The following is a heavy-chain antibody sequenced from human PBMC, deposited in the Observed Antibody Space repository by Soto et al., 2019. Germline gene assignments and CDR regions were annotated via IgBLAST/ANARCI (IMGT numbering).Heavy chain of an antibody. J-gene: IGHJ6*03. CDR1: GYTFTGYY. Sequence: QVQLVQSGAEVKKPGASVKVSCKASGYTFTGYYMHWVRQAPGQGLEWMGWINPNSGGTNYAQKFQGWVTMTRDTSISTAYMELSRLRSDDTAVYYCARDFAFGSQGHDFWSGYYPSDYYMDVWGKGTTVTVSS. V-gene: IGHV1-2*04. CDR2: INPNSGGT. CDR3: ARDFAFGSQGHDFWSGYYPSDYYMDV. D-gene: IGHD3-3*01.